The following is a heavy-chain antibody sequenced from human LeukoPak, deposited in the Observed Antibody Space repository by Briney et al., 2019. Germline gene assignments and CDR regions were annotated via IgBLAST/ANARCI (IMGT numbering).Heavy chain of an antibody. CDR1: GYTFAGYY. CDR3: ARDPLQGGSGYPFHSWFDP. J-gene: IGHJ5*02. CDR2: INPNSGGT. Sequence: ASVKVSCKASGYTFAGYYMHWVRQAPGQGLEWMGWINPNSGGTNYAQKFQGRVTMTRDTSISTAYMELSRLRSDDTAVYYCARDPLQGGSGYPFHSWFDPWGQGTLVTVSS. V-gene: IGHV1-2*02. D-gene: IGHD3-22*01.